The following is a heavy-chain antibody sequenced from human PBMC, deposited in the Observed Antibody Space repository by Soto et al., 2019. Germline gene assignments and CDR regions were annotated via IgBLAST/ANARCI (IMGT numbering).Heavy chain of an antibody. J-gene: IGHJ4*02. V-gene: IGHV3-7*03. CDR3: MTTTRGSPFDY. CDR1: GFTFSNYW. CDR2: IKQDGSET. Sequence: EVQLVESGGDLVQPGGSLRLSCAASGFTFSNYWMTWVRQAPGKGLEWVAIIKQDGSETKYVDSVKGRFTISRDNAKNSVYLQMNSLRAEDTAVYYCMTTTRGSPFDYWGQGTLVTVSS. D-gene: IGHD3-16*01.